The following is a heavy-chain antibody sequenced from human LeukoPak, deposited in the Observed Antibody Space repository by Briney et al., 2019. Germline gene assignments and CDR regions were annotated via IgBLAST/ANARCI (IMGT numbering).Heavy chain of an antibody. J-gene: IGHJ3*02. Sequence: PGGSLRLSCAASGFTFNNYAMSWVRQAPGKGLEWVSAISGSDAGTYYADSVKGRFTISRDNSKNTLYLQMNSLRAEDTAVYYCARGTVVITLLDAFDIWGQGTMVTVSS. CDR3: ARGTVVITLLDAFDI. D-gene: IGHD3-22*01. CDR1: GFTFNNYA. V-gene: IGHV3-23*01. CDR2: ISGSDAGT.